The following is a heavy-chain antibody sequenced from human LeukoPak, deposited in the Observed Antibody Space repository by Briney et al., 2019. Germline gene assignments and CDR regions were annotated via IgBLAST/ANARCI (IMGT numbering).Heavy chain of an antibody. D-gene: IGHD4-23*01. Sequence: GGSLRLSCAASGFTFSSYWMHWVRQAPGKGLVWVSRINSDGSSTSYADSEKGRFTISRDNSKNTLYLQMNSLRAEDTAIYYCARGAHKRDDYGGFFDYWGQGTLVTVSS. CDR2: INSDGSST. CDR3: ARGAHKRDDYGGFFDY. V-gene: IGHV3-74*01. J-gene: IGHJ4*02. CDR1: GFTFSSYW.